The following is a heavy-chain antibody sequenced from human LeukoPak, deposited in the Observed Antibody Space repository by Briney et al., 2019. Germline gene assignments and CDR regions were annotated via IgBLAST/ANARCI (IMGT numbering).Heavy chain of an antibody. CDR3: ARSMGDYGDAYRGDWFDP. D-gene: IGHD4-17*01. J-gene: IGHJ5*02. V-gene: IGHV4-59*12. Sequence: SETLSLTCTVSGGSISSYYWSWIRQPPGKGLEWIGYIYYSGSTNYNPSLKSRVTMSVDTSKNQFSLKLSSVTAADTAVYYCARSMGDYGDAYRGDWFDPWGQGTLVTVSS. CDR1: GGSISSYY. CDR2: IYYSGST.